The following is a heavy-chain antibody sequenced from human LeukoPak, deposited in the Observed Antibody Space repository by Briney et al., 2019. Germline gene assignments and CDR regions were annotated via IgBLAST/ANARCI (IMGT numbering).Heavy chain of an antibody. CDR2: ISGGSRYT. CDR3: ARGALRYSDY. V-gene: IGHV3-11*06. J-gene: IGHJ4*02. CDR1: GFTFSDYY. Sequence: GGSLRLSCAASGFTFSDYYMSWIRQAPGKGLERVSYISGGSRYTNYADSVKGRFTISRDNAKNSLYLQMNSLRDEDTAVYYCARGALRYSDYWGQGTLVTVSS. D-gene: IGHD3-9*01.